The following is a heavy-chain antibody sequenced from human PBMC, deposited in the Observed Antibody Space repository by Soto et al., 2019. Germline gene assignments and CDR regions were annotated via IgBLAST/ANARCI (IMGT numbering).Heavy chain of an antibody. CDR2: IYYSGST. J-gene: IGHJ3*02. V-gene: IGHV4-39*01. D-gene: IGHD2-21*02. Sequence: PSETLSLTCTVSGGSISSSSYYWGWIRQPPGKGLEWIGSIYYSGSTYYNPSLKSRVTISVDTSKNQFSLKLSSVTAADTAVYYCARHEHIVVVTANDAFDIWGQGTMVTVSS. CDR3: ARHEHIVVVTANDAFDI. CDR1: GGSISSSSYY.